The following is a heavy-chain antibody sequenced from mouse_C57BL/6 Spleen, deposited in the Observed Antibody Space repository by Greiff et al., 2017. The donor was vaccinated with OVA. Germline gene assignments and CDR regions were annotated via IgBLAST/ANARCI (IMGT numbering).Heavy chain of an antibody. CDR1: GYSITNGNHW. J-gene: IGHJ1*03. Sequence: ESGPALVKPSQTVSLTCTVTGYSITNGNHWWNWIRQVSGSKLEWIGYISSSGSTDSNPSLKSRISITRDTSKNQLFLQLNSVTTEDIATYYCARGNYYGSSYDGYFDVWGTGTTVTVSS. CDR3: ARGNYYGSSYDGYFDV. V-gene: IGHV3-4*01. CDR2: ISSSGST. D-gene: IGHD1-1*01.